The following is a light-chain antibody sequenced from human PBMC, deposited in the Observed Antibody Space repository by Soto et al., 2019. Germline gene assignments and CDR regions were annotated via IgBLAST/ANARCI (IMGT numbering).Light chain of an antibody. V-gene: IGLV2-14*01. Sequence: QSVLTQPASVSGSPGQSITISCTGTSSDVGGFRYVSWFQQHPGKAPKVMIYEVSNRPSGVSNHFSGSKSGNTASLTISGLQAEDEADYYCCSYTSSNIPYVFGTGTKVTVL. CDR2: EVS. CDR3: CSYTSSNIPYV. J-gene: IGLJ1*01. CDR1: SSDVGGFRY.